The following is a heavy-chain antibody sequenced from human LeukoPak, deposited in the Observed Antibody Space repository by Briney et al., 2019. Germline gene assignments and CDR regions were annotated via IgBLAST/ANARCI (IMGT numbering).Heavy chain of an antibody. CDR3: ARDHNWGPDY. CDR1: GYTFTDHY. CDR2: IHPGRGDT. J-gene: IGHJ4*02. V-gene: IGHV1-2*02. D-gene: IGHD7-27*01. Sequence: ASVKVSCKALGYTFTDHYFHWLRQAPGQGLEWMGWIHPGRGDTNYAQKFQGRVSLTRDTSISTAYMELSRLTSDDTAVYYCARDHNWGPDYWGLGTLVSVSS.